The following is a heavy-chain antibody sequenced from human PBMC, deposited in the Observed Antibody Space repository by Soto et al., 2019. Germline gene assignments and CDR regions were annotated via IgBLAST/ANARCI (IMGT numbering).Heavy chain of an antibody. CDR2: IYTSASI. Sequence: SETLSLTCSVSGADINTYSWTWIRQPAGKGLEWIGRIYTSASINYNPSLKGRVTLSVDTPTNQVSLRLASVTAADTAIYYCARDREAGYNFYYGMDVWGQGTTVTVSS. V-gene: IGHV4-4*07. CDR3: ARDREAGYNFYYGMDV. J-gene: IGHJ6*02. CDR1: GADINTYS. D-gene: IGHD6-19*01.